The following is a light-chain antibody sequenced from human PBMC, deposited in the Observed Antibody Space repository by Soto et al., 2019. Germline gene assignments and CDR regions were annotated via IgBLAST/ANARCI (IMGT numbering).Light chain of an antibody. V-gene: IGKV3-20*01. CDR3: EEYGCAAQT. CDR2: DAS. J-gene: IGKJ1*01. Sequence: RAIQSVSSYLAWYQQKPGQAPRLLIYDASNRATGIPDRFSGSGSGAVFAFTISSPEAEECAVYFCEEYGCAAQTVGRGTKVDIK. CDR1: QSVSSY.